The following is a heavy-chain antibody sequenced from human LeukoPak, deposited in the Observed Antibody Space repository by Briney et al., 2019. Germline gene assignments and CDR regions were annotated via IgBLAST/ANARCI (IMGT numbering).Heavy chain of an antibody. D-gene: IGHD3-22*01. CDR2: IYYSGST. CDR3: ARATGRWYYDSSGYRLFDY. V-gene: IGHV4-39*07. J-gene: IGHJ4*02. CDR1: GGSISSSSYY. Sequence: SETLSLTCTVSGGSISSSSYYWGWIRQPPGKGLEWIGSIYYSGSTNYNPSLKSRVTISVDTSKNQFSLKLSSVTAADTAVYYCARATGRWYYDSSGYRLFDYWGQGTLVTVSS.